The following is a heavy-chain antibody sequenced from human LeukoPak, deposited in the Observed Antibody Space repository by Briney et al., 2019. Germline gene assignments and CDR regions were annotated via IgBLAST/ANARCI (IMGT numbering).Heavy chain of an antibody. V-gene: IGHV4-39*01. Sequence: SETLSLTCTVSGGSISSSSYYWGWIRQPPGKGLEWIGSIYYSGSTYYNPSLKSRVTISVDTSKNQFSLKLSSVTAADMAVYYCARRVNHYYDSSGYYYPSGYFDYWGQGTLVTVSS. CDR1: GGSISSSSYY. J-gene: IGHJ4*02. D-gene: IGHD3-22*01. CDR3: ARRVNHYYDSSGYYYPSGYFDY. CDR2: IYYSGST.